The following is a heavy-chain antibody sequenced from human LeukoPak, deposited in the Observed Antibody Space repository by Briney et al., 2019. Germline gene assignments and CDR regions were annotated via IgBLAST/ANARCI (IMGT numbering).Heavy chain of an antibody. J-gene: IGHJ6*04. Sequence: GDFLKISCKASGYSFTDYWIGWVRQMPGKGLEWMGIIYPGDSDTRYSPSFHGQVGISADKSISTAYLQWNSLKASDTAMYYCMRHETGTTDYYYYSMDVWGKGTTVIVSS. CDR3: MRHETGTTDYYYYSMDV. CDR1: GYSFTDYW. V-gene: IGHV5-51*01. CDR2: IYPGDSDT. D-gene: IGHD1-1*01.